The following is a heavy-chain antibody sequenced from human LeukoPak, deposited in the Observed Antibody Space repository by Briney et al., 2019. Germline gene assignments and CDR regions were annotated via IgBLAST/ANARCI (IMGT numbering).Heavy chain of an antibody. J-gene: IGHJ4*02. Sequence: ASVKVSCKASGYTFTSYDINWVRQATGQGLEWMGWMNPNSGNTGYAQKFQGRATMTRNTSISTAYMELSSLRSEDTAVYYCARVATCGSSTSCPFDYWAREPWSPSPQ. V-gene: IGHV1-8*01. CDR2: MNPNSGNT. CDR1: GYTFTSYD. D-gene: IGHD2-2*01. CDR3: ARVATCGSSTSCPFDY.